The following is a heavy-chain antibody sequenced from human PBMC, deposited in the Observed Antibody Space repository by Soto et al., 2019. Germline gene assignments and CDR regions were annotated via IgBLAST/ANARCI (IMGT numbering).Heavy chain of an antibody. CDR2: INHSGST. V-gene: IGHV4-34*01. Sequence: SETLSLTCAVYGGSFSGYYWSWIRQPPGKGLEWIGEINHSGSTNYNPSLKSRVTISVDTSKNQFSLKLSSVTAADTAVYYCASAGPGEISGALDPWGQGTLVTVSS. CDR1: GGSFSGYY. D-gene: IGHD3-16*02. CDR3: ASAGPGEISGALDP. J-gene: IGHJ5*02.